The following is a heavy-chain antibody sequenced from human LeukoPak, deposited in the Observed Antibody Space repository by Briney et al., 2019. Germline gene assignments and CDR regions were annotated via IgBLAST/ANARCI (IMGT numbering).Heavy chain of an antibody. V-gene: IGHV1-2*02. CDR1: GYTFTGYY. CDR3: AREGHTVVVVAATQFDY. Sequence: ASVKVSCKASGYTFTGYYMHWVRQAPGQGLEWMGWINPNSGGTNYAQKFQGRVTMTRDTSISTAYMELSSLRSEDTAVYYCAREGHTVVVVAATQFDYWGQGTLVTVSS. J-gene: IGHJ4*02. CDR2: INPNSGGT. D-gene: IGHD2-15*01.